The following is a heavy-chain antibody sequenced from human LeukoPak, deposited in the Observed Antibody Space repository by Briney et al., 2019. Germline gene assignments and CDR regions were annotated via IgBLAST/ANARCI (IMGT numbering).Heavy chain of an antibody. J-gene: IGHJ4*02. Sequence: GGSLRLSCAASGFTFRTSGMNWVRQAPGKGLEGVSYISSSGTTISYAQSVKGRFTISRDNAKNSLFLQMSNLRDDDTAIYYCARHVGISFWGQGTLVTVSS. CDR3: ARHVGISF. CDR1: GFTFRTSG. V-gene: IGHV3-48*02. CDR2: ISSSGTTI. D-gene: IGHD7-27*01.